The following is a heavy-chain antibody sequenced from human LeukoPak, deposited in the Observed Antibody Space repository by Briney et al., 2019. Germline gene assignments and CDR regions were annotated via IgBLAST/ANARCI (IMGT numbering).Heavy chain of an antibody. D-gene: IGHD3-10*01. CDR1: GGSFSGYY. Sequence: MASETLSLTCAVYGGSFSGYYWSWIRQPPGKGLEWIGEINHSGSTNYNPSLKSRVTISVDTSKNQFSLKLSSVTAADTAVYYCARGWDTMVRGADYWGQGTLVTVSS. CDR3: ARGWDTMVRGADY. V-gene: IGHV4-34*01. J-gene: IGHJ4*02. CDR2: INHSGST.